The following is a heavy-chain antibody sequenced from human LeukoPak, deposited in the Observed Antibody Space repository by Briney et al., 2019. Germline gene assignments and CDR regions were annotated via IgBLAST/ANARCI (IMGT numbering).Heavy chain of an antibody. D-gene: IGHD3-10*01. CDR2: IWSDGSTK. Sequence: GGSLRLSCAASGFIFSSYSMHWVRQAPGKGLEWVAVIWSDGSTKYYADSVKGRFTISRDNSKNTLYLQMNSLRAEDTAVYYCVRGLPPSDYDMGVWGQGTTVTVSS. J-gene: IGHJ6*01. CDR1: GFIFSSYS. V-gene: IGHV3-33*01. CDR3: VRGLPPSDYDMGV.